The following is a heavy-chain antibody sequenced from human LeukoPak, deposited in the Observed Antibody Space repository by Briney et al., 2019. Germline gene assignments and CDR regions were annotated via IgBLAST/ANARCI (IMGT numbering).Heavy chain of an antibody. CDR3: ARRYIVVVPAAKRWLTANWFDP. CDR2: IYYSGST. J-gene: IGHJ5*02. CDR1: GGSISSGGYY. Sequence: SQTLSLTCTVSGGSISSGGYYWSWIRQHPGKGLEWIGYIYYSGSTNYNPSLKSRVTISVDTSENQFSLKLSSVTAADTAVYYCARRYIVVVPAAKRWLTANWFDPWGQGTLVTVSS. V-gene: IGHV4-31*03. D-gene: IGHD2-2*01.